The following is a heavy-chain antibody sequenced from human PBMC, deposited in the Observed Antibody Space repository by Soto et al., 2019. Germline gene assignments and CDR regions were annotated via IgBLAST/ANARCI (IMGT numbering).Heavy chain of an antibody. V-gene: IGHV4-59*01. Sequence: QVQLQESGPGLVKPSETLSLTCTVSGGSISSYYWSWIRQPPGKGLEWIGYIYYSGSTNYNPSLKSRVTKSVDTSKNQFSLKLSSVTAADTAVYYCARETVTGRYFDYWGQGTLVTVSS. CDR3: ARETVTGRYFDY. CDR1: GGSISSYY. J-gene: IGHJ4*02. CDR2: IYYSGST. D-gene: IGHD4-17*01.